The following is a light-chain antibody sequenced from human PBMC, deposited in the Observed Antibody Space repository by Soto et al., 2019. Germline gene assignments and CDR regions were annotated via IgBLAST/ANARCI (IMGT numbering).Light chain of an antibody. CDR1: SSDVGGYNY. V-gene: IGLV2-14*01. CDR2: EVS. Sequence: QSALTHPASVSGSPGQSSTISCTGTSSDVGGYNYVSWYQQHPGKAPKLMIYEVSNRPSGVSNRFSGSKSGNTASLTISGLEAEDEADYYCSSYTSSSNRVFGGGTKLTVL. J-gene: IGLJ3*02. CDR3: SSYTSSSNRV.